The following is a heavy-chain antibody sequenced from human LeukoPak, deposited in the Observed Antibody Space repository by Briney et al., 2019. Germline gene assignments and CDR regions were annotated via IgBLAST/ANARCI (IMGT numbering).Heavy chain of an antibody. CDR2: INTDGSTT. V-gene: IGHV3-74*01. D-gene: IGHD2-2*01. J-gene: IGHJ4*02. CDR3: ARALLQVPYYFDF. Sequence: PGGSLRLSCEASEFSFTNYWMYWVRQAPGKGLAWVSAINTDGSTTTYADSVKGRFTISRDNARNTLYLQMNSLRAEDTAVYYCARALLQVPYYFDFWGQGTLVTVSS. CDR1: EFSFTNYW.